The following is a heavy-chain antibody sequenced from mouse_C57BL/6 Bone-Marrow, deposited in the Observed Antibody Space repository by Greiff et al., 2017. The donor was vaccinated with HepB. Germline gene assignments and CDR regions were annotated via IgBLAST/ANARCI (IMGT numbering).Heavy chain of an antibody. CDR2: ISSGGSYT. D-gene: IGHD1-1*02. Sequence: EVQLVESGGDLVKPGGSLKLSCAASGFTFSSYGMSWVRQTPDKRLEWVATISSGGSYTYYPDSVKGRFTISRDNSKNTPYLQMSSLKSEDTAMYYCARQTLVRGGDYWGQGTSVTVSS. V-gene: IGHV5-6*01. CDR1: GFTFSSYG. J-gene: IGHJ4*01. CDR3: ARQTLVRGGDY.